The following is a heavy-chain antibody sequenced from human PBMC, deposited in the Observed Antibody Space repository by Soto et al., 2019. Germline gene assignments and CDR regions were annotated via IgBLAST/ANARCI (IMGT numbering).Heavy chain of an antibody. CDR2: IHYGGNA. CDR3: ARVNVTLDL. CDR1: GSPIKIYFLF. Sequence: LSLTSSFSGSPIKIYFLFWAWVRQPPGKGLEWIASIHYGGNAYYSPSFTTRATISRDTSKNRVSLELRSVTAADTAVYYCARVNVTLDLWGLG. J-gene: IGHJ4*02. V-gene: IGHV4-39*01. D-gene: IGHD2-21*02.